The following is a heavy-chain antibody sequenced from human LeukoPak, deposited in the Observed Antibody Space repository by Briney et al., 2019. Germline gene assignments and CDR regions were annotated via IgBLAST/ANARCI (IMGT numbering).Heavy chain of an antibody. Sequence: EASVTVSCKASGYTFTSYDISWVRQATGQGLEWMGWMNPNSGNTGYAQKFQGRVTMTRNTSISTAYMELSSLRSEDTAVYYCARFYDFWSGYSETDYGMDVWGQGTTVTVSS. J-gene: IGHJ6*02. CDR1: GYTFTSYD. V-gene: IGHV1-8*01. CDR2: MNPNSGNT. D-gene: IGHD3-3*01. CDR3: ARFYDFWSGYSETDYGMDV.